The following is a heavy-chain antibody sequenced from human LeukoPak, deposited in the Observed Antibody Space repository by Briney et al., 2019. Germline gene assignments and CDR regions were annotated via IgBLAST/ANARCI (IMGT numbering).Heavy chain of an antibody. Sequence: ASVKVSCKASGYTFTSYDINWVRQATGQGLEWMGWMNPNSGNTGYAQKFQGRVTMTRNTSISTAYMELSSLRSDDTAVYYCARDLGTVWQLVQNAFDIWGQGTMVTVSS. V-gene: IGHV1-8*01. CDR2: MNPNSGNT. CDR3: ARDLGTVWQLVQNAFDI. J-gene: IGHJ3*02. CDR1: GYTFTSYD. D-gene: IGHD6-6*01.